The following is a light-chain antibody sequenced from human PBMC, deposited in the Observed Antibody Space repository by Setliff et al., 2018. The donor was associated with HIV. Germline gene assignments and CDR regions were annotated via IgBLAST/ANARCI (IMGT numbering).Light chain of an antibody. CDR3: SSYTSIITFV. J-gene: IGLJ1*01. Sequence: QSALTPPPSVSGSPGQSVTISCTGTSSDVGNYNRVSWYQQPPGAAPKLIIYEVSNRPSGVPDRFSGSKSGNTASLTISGLQAEDEALYFCSSYTSIITFVFGTGTKGTVL. CDR1: SSDVGNYNR. CDR2: EVS. V-gene: IGLV2-18*02.